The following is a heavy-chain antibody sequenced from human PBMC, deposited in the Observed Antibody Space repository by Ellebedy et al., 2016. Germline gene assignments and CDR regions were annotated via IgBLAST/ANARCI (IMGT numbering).Heavy chain of an antibody. CDR2: ISYDGSNK. V-gene: IGHV3-30-3*01. CDR3: ASTYYYGSGRGFDP. D-gene: IGHD3-10*01. J-gene: IGHJ5*02. Sequence: GGSLRLSCAASGFTFSSYAMHWVRQAPGKGLEWVAVISYDGSNKYYADSVKGRFTISRDNSKNTLYLQMNSLGAEDTAVYYCASTYYYGSGRGFDPWGQGTLVTVSS. CDR1: GFTFSSYA.